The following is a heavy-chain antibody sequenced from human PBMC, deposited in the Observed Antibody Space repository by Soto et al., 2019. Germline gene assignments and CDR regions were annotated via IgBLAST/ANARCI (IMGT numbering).Heavy chain of an antibody. Sequence: PGGSLRLSCAASGFTFSSYGMHWVRQAPGKGLEWVAVIWYDGSDKYYADSVKGRFTISRDNSKNTLYLQMNSLRAEDTAVYYCARAYNTINYYGTDVWGQGTTVTVSS. CDR2: IWYDGSDK. CDR3: ARAYNTINYYGTDV. J-gene: IGHJ6*02. CDR1: GFTFSSYG. V-gene: IGHV3-33*01. D-gene: IGHD1-1*01.